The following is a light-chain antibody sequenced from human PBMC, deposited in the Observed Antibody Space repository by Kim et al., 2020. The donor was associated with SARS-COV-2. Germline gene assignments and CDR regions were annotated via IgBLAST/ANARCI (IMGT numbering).Light chain of an antibody. V-gene: IGLV2-14*03. CDR2: DVS. Sequence: PGPSSAISCTGTSSVVDCYNYVSWYQQHPGKGPKLMIYDVSNRPSGVSNRFSGSKSGNTASLTISGLQAEDEADYYCSSYTSSSVVFGGGTQLTVL. J-gene: IGLJ2*01. CDR3: SSYTSSSVV. CDR1: SSVVDCYNY.